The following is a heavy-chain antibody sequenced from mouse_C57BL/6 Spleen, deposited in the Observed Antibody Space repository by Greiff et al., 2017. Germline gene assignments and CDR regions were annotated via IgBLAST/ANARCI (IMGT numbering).Heavy chain of an antibody. CDR1: GYAFTNYL. V-gene: IGHV1-54*01. D-gene: IGHD2-2*01. CDR3: ARNGYDGAWFAY. J-gene: IGHJ3*01. Sequence: VQLQQSGAELVRPGTSVKVSCKASGYAFTNYLIEWVKQRPGRGIEGIGVNNPGSGGTNYNAKFKGKATLTADKSSSTAYMQLSSLTSEDSAVYFCARNGYDGAWFAYWGQGTLVTVSA. CDR2: NNPGSGGT.